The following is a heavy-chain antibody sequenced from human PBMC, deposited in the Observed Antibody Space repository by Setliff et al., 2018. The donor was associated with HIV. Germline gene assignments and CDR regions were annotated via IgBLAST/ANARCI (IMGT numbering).Heavy chain of an antibody. CDR2: ISTSSSYI. CDR1: GFTFRIYS. CDR3: VRGWAVTDAFYS. J-gene: IGHJ3*02. D-gene: IGHD4-17*01. Sequence: PGGSLRLSCAVSGFTFRIYSINWVRQAPGKGLEWVSSISTSSSYIYYADSVKGRFTISRDNAKNSLYLQINSLRAEDTAVYYCVRGWAVTDAFYSWGQGTMVTVSS. V-gene: IGHV3-21*01.